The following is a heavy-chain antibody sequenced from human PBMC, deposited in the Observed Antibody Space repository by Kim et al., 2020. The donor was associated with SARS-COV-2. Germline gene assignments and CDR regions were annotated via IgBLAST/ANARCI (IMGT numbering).Heavy chain of an antibody. V-gene: IGHV3-66*04. J-gene: IGHJ3*02. Sequence: GGSLRLSCVASGFPVTGNYISWVRQAPGKGLEWVSLVYSGVNTNNADSVKGRLSSSGHTSNNTLFLQMHSLRVEDTAVYYCARHVVGWSFDIWGQGTMVTVSP. D-gene: IGHD2-2*01. CDR2: VYSGVNT. CDR3: ARHVVGWSFDI. CDR1: GFPVTGNY.